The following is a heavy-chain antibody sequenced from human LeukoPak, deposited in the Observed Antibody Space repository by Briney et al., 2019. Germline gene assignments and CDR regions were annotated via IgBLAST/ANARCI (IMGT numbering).Heavy chain of an antibody. J-gene: IGHJ6*02. CDR2: ISAYNGNT. V-gene: IGHV1-18*04. Sequence: GESLKISCKGSGYSFTSYWISWVRQAPGQGLEWMGWISAYNGNTNYAQKLQGRVTMTTDTSTSTAYMELRSLRSDDTAVYYCARGYSNYRYYYGMDVWGQGTTVTVSS. CDR3: ARGYSNYRYYYGMDV. CDR1: GYSFTSYW. D-gene: IGHD4-11*01.